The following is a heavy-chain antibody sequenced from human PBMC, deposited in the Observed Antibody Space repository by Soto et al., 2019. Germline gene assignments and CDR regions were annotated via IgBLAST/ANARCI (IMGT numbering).Heavy chain of an antibody. V-gene: IGHV4-30-2*01. J-gene: IGHJ5*02. CDR3: ARGPRP. CDR1: GGSISSGGYS. Sequence: QLQLQESGSGLVKPSQTLSLTCAVSGGSISSGGYSWSWIRQPPGKGLEWIGYIYHSGSTYYNPSPNSRVPISVARSKTQFALKLSSVTAAATAVYSCARGPRPWGQGTLVTVSS. CDR2: IYHSGST.